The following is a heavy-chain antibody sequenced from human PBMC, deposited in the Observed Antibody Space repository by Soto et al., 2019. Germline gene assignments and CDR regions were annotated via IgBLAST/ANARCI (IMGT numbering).Heavy chain of an antibody. J-gene: IGHJ6*02. CDR1: GYSFTSYW. V-gene: IGHV5-51*01. Sequence: GESLKISCKGSGYSFTSYWTGWVRQMPGKGLEWMGIIYPGDSDTRYSPSFQGQVTISADKSISTAYLQWSSLKASDTAMYYCARYAGSTGYYYYYGMDVWGQGTTVTVSS. D-gene: IGHD1-26*01. CDR2: IYPGDSDT. CDR3: ARYAGSTGYYYYYGMDV.